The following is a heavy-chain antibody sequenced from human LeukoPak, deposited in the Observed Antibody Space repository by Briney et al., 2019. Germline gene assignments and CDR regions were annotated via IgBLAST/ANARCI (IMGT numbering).Heavy chain of an antibody. CDR2: FDPEVGET. CDR3: VKLSEAQLGRRQYYFGY. D-gene: IGHD3-16*01. Sequence: PGGSLRLSCAASGFTFSSYAMSWVRQAPGKGLEWMGGFDPEVGETIYAQKFRGRVTMTEDTSPDTAYMELSSLRSEDTAVYYCVKLSEAQLGRRQYYFGYWGQGTLVTVSS. V-gene: IGHV1-24*01. J-gene: IGHJ4*02. CDR1: GFTFSSYA.